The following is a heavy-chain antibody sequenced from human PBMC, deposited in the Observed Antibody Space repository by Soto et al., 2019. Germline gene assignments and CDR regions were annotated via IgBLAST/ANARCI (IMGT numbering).Heavy chain of an antibody. V-gene: IGHV3-30*18. CDR2: ISYDGSNK. CDR3: AKGGMVRGVIGYYYYMDV. CDR1: GFTFSSYG. J-gene: IGHJ6*03. Sequence: GGSLRLSCAASGFTFSSYGMHWVSQAPGKGLEWVAVISYDGSNKYYADSVKGRFTISRDNSKNTLYLQMNSLRAEDTAVYYCAKGGMVRGVIGYYYYMDVWGKGTTVTVSS. D-gene: IGHD3-10*01.